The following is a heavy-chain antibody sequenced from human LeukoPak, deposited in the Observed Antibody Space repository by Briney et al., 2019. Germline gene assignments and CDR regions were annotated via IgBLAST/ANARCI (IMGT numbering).Heavy chain of an antibody. V-gene: IGHV3-74*01. CDR3: ASSYGSGSHGAPGY. Sequence: PGGSLRFSCAASGFTFSSYWMHWVRQAPGRGLRWVSHINSDGSSTTYADSVKGRFTISRDNAKNTLYLQMNSLRAEDTAVYYCASSYGSGSHGAPGYWGQGTLVTVSS. CDR2: INSDGSST. CDR1: GFTFSSYW. J-gene: IGHJ4*02. D-gene: IGHD3-10*01.